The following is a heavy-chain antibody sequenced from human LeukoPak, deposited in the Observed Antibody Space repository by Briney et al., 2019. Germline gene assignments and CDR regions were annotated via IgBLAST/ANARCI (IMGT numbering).Heavy chain of an antibody. Sequence: SETLSLTCAVSGYSISSGYYWGWIRQPPGEGLEWIGSIHRSGNTYYNPSLKSRLTISIDTSKNQFSLKLSSVTAADTAVYYCARDPIYYDSSGYYYGRPRDWFDPWGQGTLVTVSS. CDR2: IHRSGNT. CDR3: ARDPIYYDSSGYYYGRPRDWFDP. D-gene: IGHD3-22*01. V-gene: IGHV4-38-2*02. J-gene: IGHJ5*02. CDR1: GYSISSGYY.